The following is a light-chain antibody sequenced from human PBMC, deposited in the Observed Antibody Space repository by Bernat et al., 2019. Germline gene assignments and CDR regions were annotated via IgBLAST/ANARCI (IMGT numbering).Light chain of an antibody. V-gene: IGLV1-44*01. CDR2: ANN. CDR1: SSNIGSNV. J-gene: IGLJ3*02. CDR3: AAWDDSLNAWV. Sequence: QSVLTQPPSASGTPGQRVTISCSGSSSNIGSNVVSCYQQLPGTAPKLLIYANNQRPSGVPDRFSGSKSGTSASLAISGLQSEVEADYYCAAWDDSLNAWVFGGGTKLTVL.